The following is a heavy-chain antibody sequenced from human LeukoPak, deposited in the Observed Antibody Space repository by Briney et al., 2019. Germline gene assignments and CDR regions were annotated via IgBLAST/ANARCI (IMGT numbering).Heavy chain of an antibody. J-gene: IGHJ4*02. CDR2: ISGSGGST. D-gene: IGHD1-26*01. CDR3: AKTTGSGSYGFDY. V-gene: IGHV3-23*01. Sequence: GGSLRLSCAASGFTFSSYAMSWVRQAPGKGLEWVSAISGSGGSTYYADSVKGRFTISRDNSKNTLYLQMNSQRAEDTAVYYCAKTTGSGSYGFDYWGQGTLVTVSS. CDR1: GFTFSSYA.